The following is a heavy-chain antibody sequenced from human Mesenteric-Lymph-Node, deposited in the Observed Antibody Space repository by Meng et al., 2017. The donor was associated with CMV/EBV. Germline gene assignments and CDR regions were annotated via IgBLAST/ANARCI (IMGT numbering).Heavy chain of an antibody. J-gene: IGHJ6*02. CDR2: IYDSGST. CDR1: GGSVSGGSGSVSYGSYY. CDR3: ARVYSSSGLYYYGMDV. D-gene: IGHD6-6*01. V-gene: IGHV4-61*01. Sequence: SETLSLTCTVSGGSVSGGSGSVSYGSYYWSWIRQPPGKGLEWIGCIYDSGSTSYNPSLKSRVTISVDTSKNQFSLKLSSVTAADTAVYYCARVYSSSGLYYYGMDVWGQGTTVTVSS.